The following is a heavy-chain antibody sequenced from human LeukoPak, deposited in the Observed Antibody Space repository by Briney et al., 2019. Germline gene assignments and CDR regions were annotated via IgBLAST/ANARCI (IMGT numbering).Heavy chain of an antibody. J-gene: IGHJ4*02. CDR1: GFTFSSYA. D-gene: IGHD4-17*01. V-gene: IGHV3-30-3*01. CDR3: ATLPT. CDR2: ISYDGNNK. Sequence: PGRSLRLSCAASGFTFSSYAMHWVRQAPGKGLGWVAFISYDGNNKYYADSVKGRFTISRANSKNTLYLQMNSLRAEDTALYYCATLPTWGQGTLVTVSS.